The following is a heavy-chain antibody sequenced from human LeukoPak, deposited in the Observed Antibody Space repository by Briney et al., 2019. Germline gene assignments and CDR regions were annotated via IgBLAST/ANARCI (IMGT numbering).Heavy chain of an antibody. D-gene: IGHD6-6*01. Sequence: ASVKVSYKASGYTFTGYYMHWVRQAPGQGLEWMGWINPNSGGTNYAQKFQGRVTMTRDTSISTAYMELSRLRSDDTAVYYCARDAAARPSYYYGMDVWGQGTTVTVSS. CDR3: ARDAAARPSYYYGMDV. J-gene: IGHJ6*02. V-gene: IGHV1-2*02. CDR2: INPNSGGT. CDR1: GYTFTGYY.